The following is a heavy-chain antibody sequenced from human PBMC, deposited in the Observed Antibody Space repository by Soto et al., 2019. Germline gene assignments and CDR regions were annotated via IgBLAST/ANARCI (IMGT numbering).Heavy chain of an antibody. J-gene: IGHJ4*02. CDR2: INPSGGST. V-gene: IGHV1-46*03. CDR1: GYTFTIYY. D-gene: IGHD4-4*01. Sequence: GASVKVSCTASGYTFTIYYMHWVRQAPGQGLEWMGIINPSGGSTSYAQKFQGRVTMTRDTSTSTVYMELSSLRSEDTAVYYCASVTTVTNGLDYWGQGTLVTVSS. CDR3: ASVTTVTNGLDY.